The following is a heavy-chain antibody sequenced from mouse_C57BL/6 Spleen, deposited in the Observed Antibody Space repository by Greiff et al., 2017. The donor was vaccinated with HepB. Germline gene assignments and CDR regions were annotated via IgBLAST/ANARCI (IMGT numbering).Heavy chain of an antibody. V-gene: IGHV1-55*01. CDR3: AKEGYSNTYAMDY. D-gene: IGHD2-5*01. J-gene: IGHJ4*01. CDR1: GYTFTSYW. CDR2: IYPGSGST. Sequence: VKLQQPGAELVKPGASVKMSCKASGYTFTSYWITWVKQRPGQGLEWIGDIYPGSGSTNYNEKFKSKATLTVDTSSSTAYMQLSSLTSEDSAVYYCAKEGYSNTYAMDYWGQGTSVTVSS.